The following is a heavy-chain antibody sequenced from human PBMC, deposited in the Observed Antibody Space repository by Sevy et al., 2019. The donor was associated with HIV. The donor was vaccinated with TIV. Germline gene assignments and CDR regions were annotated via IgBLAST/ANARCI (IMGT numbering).Heavy chain of an antibody. V-gene: IGHV3-7*04. J-gene: IGHJ4*02. D-gene: IGHD3-22*01. Sequence: GGSLRLSCAASGFTFSRYWMRWVRPAPGKGLEWVASIKHDGSEKYYVDSVKGRFSISIDNAKNSLYLQMSSLRAEDTAVYYCARAHYDSSDYYSRPFDYWGQGTLVTVSS. CDR3: ARAHYDSSDYYSRPFDY. CDR1: GFTFSRYW. CDR2: IKHDGSEK.